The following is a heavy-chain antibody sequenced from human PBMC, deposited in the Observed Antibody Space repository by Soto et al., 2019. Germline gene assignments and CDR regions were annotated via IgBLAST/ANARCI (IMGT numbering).Heavy chain of an antibody. D-gene: IGHD3-9*01. CDR3: AREGAPLYDILTGLDY. CDR1: GFTFSSYA. V-gene: IGHV3-30-3*01. CDR2: ISYDGSNK. J-gene: IGHJ4*02. Sequence: GSLRLSCAASGFTFSSYAMHWVRQAPGKGLEWVAVISYDGSNKYYADSVKGRFTISRDNSKNTLYLQMNSLRAEDTAVYYCAREGAPLYDILTGLDYWGQGTLVTSPQ.